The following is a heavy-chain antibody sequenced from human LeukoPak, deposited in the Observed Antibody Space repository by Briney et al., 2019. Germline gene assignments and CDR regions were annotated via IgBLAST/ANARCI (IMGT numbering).Heavy chain of an antibody. CDR1: GYTFTSYD. J-gene: IGHJ6*03. CDR2: MNPNSGIT. Sequence: ASVKVSCKASGYTFTSYDINWVRQATGQGLEWMGWMNPNSGITGYAQKFQGRVTMTRNTSISTAYMELSSLRSEDTAVYYCARRDGYNSWWGYYYYYMDVWGKGTTVTVSS. CDR3: ARRDGYNSWWGYYYYYMDV. D-gene: IGHD5-24*01. V-gene: IGHV1-8*01.